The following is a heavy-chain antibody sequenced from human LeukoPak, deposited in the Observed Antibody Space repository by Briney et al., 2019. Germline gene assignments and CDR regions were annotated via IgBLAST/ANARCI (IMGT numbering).Heavy chain of an antibody. D-gene: IGHD4-17*01. Sequence: SVKLSCKASGATFSSYAISWVRQAPGPGLEWMGGIIPIIGTANYAQKFQGRVTMTRNTPISTAYMELSSLRSEDTALYYCARGRLDSTTGGRVDAFAIWGQGTMVTVSS. CDR3: ARGRLDSTTGGRVDAFAI. CDR1: GATFSSYA. V-gene: IGHV1-69*05. J-gene: IGHJ3*02. CDR2: IIPIIGTA.